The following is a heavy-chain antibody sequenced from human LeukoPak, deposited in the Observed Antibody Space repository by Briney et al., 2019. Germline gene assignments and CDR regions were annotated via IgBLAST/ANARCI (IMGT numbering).Heavy chain of an antibody. V-gene: IGHV1-2*02. CDR2: INPNSGGT. CDR1: GYTFTCYY. CDR3: ARVVKSPGYSSSWYSY. D-gene: IGHD6-13*01. Sequence: ASVTVSCKASGYTFTCYYMHWVRQAPGQGLEWMGWINPNSGGTNYAQKFQGRVTMTRDTSISTAYMELSRLRSDDTAVYYCARVVKSPGYSSSWYSYWGQGTLVTVSS. J-gene: IGHJ4*02.